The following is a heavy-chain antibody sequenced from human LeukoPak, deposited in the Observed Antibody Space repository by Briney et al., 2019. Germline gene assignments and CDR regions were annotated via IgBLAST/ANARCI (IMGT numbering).Heavy chain of an antibody. CDR3: ARAGGSSWADY. J-gene: IGHJ4*02. V-gene: IGHV3-7*01. CDR2: IKQDGSEK. CDR1: GFTFSSYW. Sequence: GGSLRLSCAASGFTFSSYWMSWVRQVPGKGLEWVANIKQDGSEKNYVDSVKGRFTVSRDNAKNSVYLQMNSLRAEDTAVYYCARAGGSSWADYWGQGTLVTVSS. D-gene: IGHD6-13*01.